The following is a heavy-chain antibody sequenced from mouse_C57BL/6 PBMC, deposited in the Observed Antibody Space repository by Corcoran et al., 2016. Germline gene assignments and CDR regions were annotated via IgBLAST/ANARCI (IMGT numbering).Heavy chain of an antibody. CDR3: ARKPVGRYYFDY. J-gene: IGHJ2*01. D-gene: IGHD3-3*01. CDR2: INPNNGGT. Sequence: EVQLQQSGPELVKPGASVKISCKASGYTFTDYYMNWVKQSHGKSLEWIGDINPNNGGTSYNQKFKGKATLTVDKSSSTAYMELRSLTSEDSAVYYCARKPVGRYYFDYWGQGTTLTVSS. CDR1: GYTFTDYY. V-gene: IGHV1-26*01.